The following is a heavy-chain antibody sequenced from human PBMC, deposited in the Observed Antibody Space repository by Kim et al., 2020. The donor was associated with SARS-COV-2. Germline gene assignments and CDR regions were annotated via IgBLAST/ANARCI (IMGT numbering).Heavy chain of an antibody. V-gene: IGHV3-21*01. J-gene: IGHJ6*02. Sequence: GGSLRLSCAASGFTFSSYSMNWVRQAPGKGLEWVSSISSSSSYIYYADSVKGRFTISRDNAKNSLYLQMNSLRAEDTAVYYCARGAYYDILTGYYIFANYGMDVWGQGTTVTVSS. CDR1: GFTFSSYS. CDR2: ISSSSSYI. CDR3: ARGAYYDILTGYYIFANYGMDV. D-gene: IGHD3-9*01.